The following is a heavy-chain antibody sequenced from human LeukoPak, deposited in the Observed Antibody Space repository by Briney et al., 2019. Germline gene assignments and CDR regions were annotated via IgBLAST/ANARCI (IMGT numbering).Heavy chain of an antibody. D-gene: IGHD6-13*01. V-gene: IGHV3-30*02. J-gene: IGHJ4*02. Sequence: GGSLRLSCAASGFTFSSYGMHWVRQAPGKGLEWVAFIRFDGGNEIYGDSVKGRFTISRDGSKDTLYLQMNSLSAEDTAVYFCAKAGYSTSWYYLDFWGQGTLVTVSS. CDR1: GFTFSSYG. CDR3: AKAGYSTSWYYLDF. CDR2: IRFDGGNE.